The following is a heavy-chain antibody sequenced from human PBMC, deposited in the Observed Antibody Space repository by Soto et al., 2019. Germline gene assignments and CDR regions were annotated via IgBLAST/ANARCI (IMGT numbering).Heavy chain of an antibody. V-gene: IGHV3-53*01. CDR1: GFSVTDHY. CDR2: LYTGGSA. CDR3: ARSFNDWTTYFDY. Sequence: GGSLRLSCAASGFSVTDHYMTWVRQAPGKGLEWVSVLYTGGSAYYGDSVKGRFTISRDSSTNTLYLQMNSLKVGDTAFYFCARSFNDWTTYFDYWSAGTLVTVSS. D-gene: IGHD3-9*01. J-gene: IGHJ4*02.